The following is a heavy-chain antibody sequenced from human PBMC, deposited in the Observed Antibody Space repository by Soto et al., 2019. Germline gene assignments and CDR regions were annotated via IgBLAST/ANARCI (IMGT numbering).Heavy chain of an antibody. CDR2: ISGSGSTI. V-gene: IGHV3-11*01. J-gene: IGHJ5*02. CDR1: GFTFGDDH. CDR3: ARGVSVNRFDP. D-gene: IGHD4-17*01. Sequence: QVQLVESGGGLAKPGGSLRLSCEASGFTFGDDHMSWLRQAPGRGLEWISYISGSGSTIYYADSVKGRFTISRDNSKNSLYLEMNSLRAEDTAVYYCARGVSVNRFDPWGQGTRVTVSS.